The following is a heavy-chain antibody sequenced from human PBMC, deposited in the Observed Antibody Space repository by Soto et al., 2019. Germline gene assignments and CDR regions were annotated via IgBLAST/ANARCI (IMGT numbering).Heavy chain of an antibody. D-gene: IGHD3-22*01. CDR3: ATKEAYYYDSSGYYYPFHY. CDR2: IYYSGST. CDR1: GGSISSGGYY. V-gene: IGHV4-31*03. J-gene: IGHJ4*02. Sequence: QVQLQESGPGLVKPSQTLSLTCTVSGGSISSGGYYWSWIRQHPGKGLEWIGYIYYSGSTYYNPSLKSRVTIPVETTKNQFSLKLSSVTAADTAVYYCATKEAYYYDSSGYYYPFHYWGQGTLVTVSS.